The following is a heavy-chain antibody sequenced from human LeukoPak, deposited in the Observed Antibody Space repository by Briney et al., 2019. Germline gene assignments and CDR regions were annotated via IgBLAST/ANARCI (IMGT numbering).Heavy chain of an antibody. CDR1: GDTFTSYG. CDR2: IDPNSGGT. Sequence: ASVRVSCKASGDTFTSYGISWVRQAPGQGLEWMGWIDPNSGGTNYAQKFQGRVIMTRDTSTSTVYMELSSLRSEDTAIYYCARDNSGGSTWWFDPWGQGTLVTVSS. CDR3: ARDNSGGSTWWFDP. V-gene: IGHV1-2*02. J-gene: IGHJ5*02. D-gene: IGHD2-15*01.